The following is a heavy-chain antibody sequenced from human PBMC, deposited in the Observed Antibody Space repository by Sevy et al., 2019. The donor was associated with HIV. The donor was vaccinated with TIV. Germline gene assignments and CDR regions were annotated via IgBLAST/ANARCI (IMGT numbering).Heavy chain of an antibody. D-gene: IGHD2-15*01. CDR2: ISHSGST. J-gene: IGHJ4*02. CDR1: GSSITSSNW. CDR3: ARELSTPNFDF. V-gene: IGHV4-4*02. Sequence: SETLSLTCVVSGSSITSSNWWSWFRQPPGKGLEWIGEISHSGSTNYNPSLNTRVTISMDKSNNRFSLKLTSVTAADTAVYYCARELSTPNFDFWGQGALVTVSS.